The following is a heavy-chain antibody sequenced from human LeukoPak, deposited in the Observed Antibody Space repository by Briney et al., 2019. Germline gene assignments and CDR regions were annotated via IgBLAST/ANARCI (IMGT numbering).Heavy chain of an antibody. D-gene: IGHD2-2*01. CDR1: GFTFSGYS. J-gene: IGHJ4*02. Sequence: PGGSLRLSCAASGFTFSGYSMNWVRQAPGKGLEGVSYISGSSGTMYYADSVKGRFTISRDNAKNSLYLQMNSLRAEDTAVYYCANFGCSSTSCLDYWGQGTLVTVSS. CDR2: ISGSSGTM. V-gene: IGHV3-48*01. CDR3: ANFGCSSTSCLDY.